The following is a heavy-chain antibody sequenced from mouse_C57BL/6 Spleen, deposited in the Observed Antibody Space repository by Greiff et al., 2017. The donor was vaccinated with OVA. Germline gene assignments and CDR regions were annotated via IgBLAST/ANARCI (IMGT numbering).Heavy chain of an antibody. V-gene: IGHV2-2*01. CDR3: ASLYDGYLYAMDY. CDR1: GFSLTSYG. CDR2: IWSGGST. D-gene: IGHD2-3*01. Sequence: QVQLKESGPGLVQPSQSLSITCTVSGFSLTSYGVHWVRQSPGKGLEWLGVIWSGGSTDYNAAFISRLSISKDNSKSQVFFKMNSLQADDTAIDYCASLYDGYLYAMDYWGQGTSVTVSS. J-gene: IGHJ4*01.